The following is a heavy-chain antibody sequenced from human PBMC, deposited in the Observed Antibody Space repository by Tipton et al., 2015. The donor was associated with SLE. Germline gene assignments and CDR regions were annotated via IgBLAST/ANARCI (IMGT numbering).Heavy chain of an antibody. V-gene: IGHV1-18*04. CDR1: GYTFTTYG. CDR2: ISVYHGNT. D-gene: IGHD6-13*01. J-gene: IGHJ5*02. CDR3: ATVIAAAGCNWVDP. Sequence: QSGPEVKKPGASVKVSCKASGYTFTTYGISWVRQAPGQGLEWMGWISVYHGNTKYAQKLQGRVTMTTDTSTSTAYMELRSLRADDTAVYFCATVIAAAGCNWVDPSGQGPLVTVAS.